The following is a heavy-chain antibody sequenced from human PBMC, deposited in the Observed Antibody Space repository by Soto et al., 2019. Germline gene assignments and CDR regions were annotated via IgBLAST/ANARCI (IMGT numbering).Heavy chain of an antibody. CDR1: GYSFTSYW. Sequence: GESLKISCKGSGYSFTSYWIGWVRQMPGKGLEWMGIIYPGDSDTRYSPSFQGQVTISADKPINTAYLQWSSLKASDTAMYYCARSMTTVTTDGAFDIWGQGAMVTVSS. V-gene: IGHV5-51*01. CDR2: IYPGDSDT. D-gene: IGHD4-4*01. CDR3: ARSMTTVTTDGAFDI. J-gene: IGHJ3*02.